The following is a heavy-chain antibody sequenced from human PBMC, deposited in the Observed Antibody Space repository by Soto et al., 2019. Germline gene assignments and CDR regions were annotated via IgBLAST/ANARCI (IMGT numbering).Heavy chain of an antibody. CDR2: IKQDGSQK. Sequence: PEKGLEWVANIKQDGSQKYYVDSVKGRFTISRDNAKNSLYLQMNSLRVEDTAVYYCTRGTELVDCDSTSCCGIVVWGQGTSVSVSS. D-gene: IGHD2-2*01. CDR3: TRGTELVDCDSTSCCGIVV. V-gene: IGHV3-7*03. J-gene: IGHJ6*02.